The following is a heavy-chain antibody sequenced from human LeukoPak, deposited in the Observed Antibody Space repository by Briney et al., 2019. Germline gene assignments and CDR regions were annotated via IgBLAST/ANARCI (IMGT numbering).Heavy chain of an antibody. CDR1: GFTFSSYA. Sequence: PGRSLRLSCAASGFTFSSYAMHWVRQAPGKGLEWVAVISYDGSNKYYADSVKGRFTISRDNSKNTLCLQMNSLRAEDTAVYYCASDSEYYDSSGYYHYDAFDIWGQGTMVTVSS. D-gene: IGHD3-22*01. V-gene: IGHV3-30-3*01. CDR3: ASDSEYYDSSGYYHYDAFDI. J-gene: IGHJ3*02. CDR2: ISYDGSNK.